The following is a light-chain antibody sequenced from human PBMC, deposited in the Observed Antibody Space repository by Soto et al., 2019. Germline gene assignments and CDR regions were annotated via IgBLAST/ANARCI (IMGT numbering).Light chain of an antibody. CDR2: EVS. CDR3: SSYARSNSLV. Sequence: QSVLTQPASVSGSPGQSITISCTGTSSDVGGYDYVSWYQQHPDKAPKLMIYEVSNRPSGVSHRFSGSKSGNTASLNISGLQAEDEADYYCSSYARSNSLVFGGGTKVTVL. CDR1: SSDVGGYDY. J-gene: IGLJ2*01. V-gene: IGLV2-14*01.